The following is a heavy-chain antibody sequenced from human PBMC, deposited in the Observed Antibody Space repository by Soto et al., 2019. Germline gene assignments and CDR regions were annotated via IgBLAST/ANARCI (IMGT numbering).Heavy chain of an antibody. D-gene: IGHD3-10*02. CDR2: IYYSGST. J-gene: IGHJ4*02. Sequence: QVQLQESGPGLVKPSETLSLTCTVSGGSISSYYWSWIRQPPGQGLEWSGHIYYSGSTNYNPSLQSRVTISVDTSKTQFSLKLNSMTSADTAVYYCARHNYCSRSTYFDYWGQGTLVTVAS. V-gene: IGHV4-59*08. CDR1: GGSISSYY. CDR3: ARHNYCSRSTYFDY.